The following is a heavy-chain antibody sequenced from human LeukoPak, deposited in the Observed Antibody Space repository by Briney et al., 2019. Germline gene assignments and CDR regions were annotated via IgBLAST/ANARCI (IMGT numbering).Heavy chain of an antibody. J-gene: IGHJ4*02. Sequence: PGGSLRLSCAASGFTFSSYAISWVRQAPGKGLEWVSLINDGGGNTYYADSVKGRFTISRDNSKNTLFLQMSSLRAEDTAVYYCAKTSAGIRGGYFDYWGQGTLVTVSS. CDR3: AKTSAGIRGGYFDY. D-gene: IGHD3-10*01. CDR1: GFTFSSYA. CDR2: INDGGGNT. V-gene: IGHV3-23*01.